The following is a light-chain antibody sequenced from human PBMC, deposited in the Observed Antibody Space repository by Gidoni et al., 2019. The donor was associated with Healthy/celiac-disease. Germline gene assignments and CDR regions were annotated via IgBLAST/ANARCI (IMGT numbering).Light chain of an antibody. V-gene: IGKV3-20*01. Sequence: EIVLTQSPGTLSLSPGERATLSCRASQSVSSSYLAWYQQKPGQAPRLLIYGASSRATGIPDRFSGSGSGTDCTLTISRLETEDFAVYYCQQYGSSPLFTFGPGTKVEIK. J-gene: IGKJ3*01. CDR3: QQYGSSPLFT. CDR1: QSVSSSY. CDR2: GAS.